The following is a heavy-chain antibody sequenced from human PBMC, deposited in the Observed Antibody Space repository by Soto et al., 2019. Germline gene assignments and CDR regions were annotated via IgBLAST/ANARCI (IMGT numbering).Heavy chain of an antibody. CDR2: IYYSGST. D-gene: IGHD3-10*01. Sequence: QVQLQESGPGLVKPSETLSLTCTVSGGSISSYYWSWIRQPPGKGLEWIGYIYYSGSTNYNPSLKSRVTISVDTSKNQFSLKLSSVTAADTAVYYCARLGGDGSGIKFDPWGQGTLVTVSS. CDR1: GGSISSYY. V-gene: IGHV4-59*08. CDR3: ARLGGDGSGIKFDP. J-gene: IGHJ5*02.